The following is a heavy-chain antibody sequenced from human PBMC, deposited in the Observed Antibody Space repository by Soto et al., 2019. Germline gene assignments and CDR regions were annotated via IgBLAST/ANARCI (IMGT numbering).Heavy chain of an antibody. D-gene: IGHD4-4*01. J-gene: IGHJ6*02. Sequence: PSETLSLTCTVSGDSVSNYYWSWIRQPAGRGLEWIGRVYSSGATNYNPSLNGRVTMSVDTSRNQFSLRLSSVTAADTAIYYCTKGTTWNYYYYGVDVWGQGNAVTVSS. CDR2: VYSSGAT. CDR1: GDSVSNYY. CDR3: TKGTTWNYYYYGVDV. V-gene: IGHV4-4*07.